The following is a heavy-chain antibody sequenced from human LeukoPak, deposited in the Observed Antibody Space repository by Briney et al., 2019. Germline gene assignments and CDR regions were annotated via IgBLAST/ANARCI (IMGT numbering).Heavy chain of an antibody. CDR1: GFTFSSYG. Sequence: QPGRSLRLSCAASGFTFSSYGMHWVRQAPGKGLEWVAVISYDGSNKYYADSVKGRFTISRDNSKNTLHLQMNSLRAEDTVVYYCAKGYSSGWYALDYWGQGTLVTVSS. J-gene: IGHJ4*02. CDR2: ISYDGSNK. D-gene: IGHD6-19*01. CDR3: AKGYSSGWYALDY. V-gene: IGHV3-30*18.